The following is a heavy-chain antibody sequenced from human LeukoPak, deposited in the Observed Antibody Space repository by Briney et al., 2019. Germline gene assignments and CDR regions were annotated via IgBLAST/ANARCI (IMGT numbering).Heavy chain of an antibody. CDR1: GGSISSSSYY. J-gene: IGHJ4*02. CDR2: IYTSGST. CDR3: ARTYGGKPFDY. V-gene: IGHV4-61*02. D-gene: IGHD4-23*01. Sequence: SETLSLTCTVSGGSISSSSYYWSWIRQPAGKGLEWIGRIYTSGSTNYNPSLKSRVTISVDTSKNQFSLKLSSVTAADTAVYYCARTYGGKPFDYWGQGTLVTVSS.